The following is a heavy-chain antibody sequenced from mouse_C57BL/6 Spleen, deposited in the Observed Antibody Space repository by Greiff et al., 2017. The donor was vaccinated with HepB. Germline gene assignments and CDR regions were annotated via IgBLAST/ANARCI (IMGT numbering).Heavy chain of an antibody. J-gene: IGHJ2*01. CDR3: AKGALRYYDD. CDR1: GYAFSSSW. V-gene: IGHV1-82*01. D-gene: IGHD2-4*01. CDR2: IYPGDGDT. Sequence: VQLQQSGPELVKPGASVKISCKASGYAFSSSWMNWVKQRPGKGLEWIGRIYPGDGDTNYNGKFKGKATLTADKSSSTAYMQLSSLTSEDSAVYFVAKGALRYYDDWGQGTTLTVSS.